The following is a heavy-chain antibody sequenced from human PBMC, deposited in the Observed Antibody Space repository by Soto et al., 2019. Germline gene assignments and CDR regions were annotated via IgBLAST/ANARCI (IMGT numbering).Heavy chain of an antibody. D-gene: IGHD1-1*01. CDR1: GYTFSDYY. CDR3: AREPATAKPEGVDF. Sequence: ASVKVSCKASGYTFSDYYIHWVRQAPGQGLEWVGWINPNSGGTKYAPKFQGGVTMTRDTSITTAYMELSRLRSGDTAVYYCAREPATAKPEGVDFWGQGTLVTVSS. CDR2: INPNSGGT. J-gene: IGHJ4*02. V-gene: IGHV1-2*02.